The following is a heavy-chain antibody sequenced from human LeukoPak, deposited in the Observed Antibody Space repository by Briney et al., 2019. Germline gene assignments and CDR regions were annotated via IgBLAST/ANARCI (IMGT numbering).Heavy chain of an antibody. CDR3: TRGPGMSWSPFDY. D-gene: IGHD6-13*01. Sequence: ASVKVSCKASGYTFTSYDINWVRPATGKGVEWMGWMNLNRGNTGYAQKFQGRVTRTRNTSISTAYMELCHLSSEDMAVYYATRGPGMSWSPFDYWPRGTVVTVSS. CDR1: GYTFTSYD. J-gene: IGHJ4*02. V-gene: IGHV1-8*01. CDR2: MNLNRGNT.